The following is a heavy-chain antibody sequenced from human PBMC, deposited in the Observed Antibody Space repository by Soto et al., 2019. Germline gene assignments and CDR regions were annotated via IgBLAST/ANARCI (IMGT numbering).Heavy chain of an antibody. CDR1: GDTFDRFG. D-gene: IGHD3-22*01. J-gene: IGHJ6*02. CDR3: AGAWPRGTMIVADSENYDVDV. V-gene: IGHV1-69*06. CDR2: IIPLFNTP. Sequence: QVQLVQSGPEVKMPGSSVKVSCKASGDTFDRFGFSWVRQAPGQGLEWMGGIIPLFNTPDYAQRFQGRIMITADKSTTTVYMELSSLRSEDTAIYYCAGAWPRGTMIVADSENYDVDVWGQGTTVTVSS.